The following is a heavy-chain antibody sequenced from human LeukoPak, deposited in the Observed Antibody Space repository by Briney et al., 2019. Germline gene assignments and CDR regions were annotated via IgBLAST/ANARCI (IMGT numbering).Heavy chain of an antibody. CDR1: GFSFSRYE. J-gene: IGHJ5*02. V-gene: IGHV3-48*03. Sequence: GGSLRLSCATSGFSFSRYEMNWVRQAPGKGLEWVAYIDSRSSTIYYADSVKGRFTISRDNSKNTLYLQMNSLRAEDTAVYYCAKEVRIVGANWFDPWGQGTLVTVSS. CDR3: AKEVRIVGANWFDP. D-gene: IGHD1-26*01. CDR2: IDSRSSTI.